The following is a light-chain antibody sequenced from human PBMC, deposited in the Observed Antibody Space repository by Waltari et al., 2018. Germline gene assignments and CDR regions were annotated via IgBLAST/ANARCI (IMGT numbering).Light chain of an antibody. CDR2: GAS. CDR1: PSVSRF. CDR3: QQYNDWPPLT. J-gene: IGKJ4*01. V-gene: IGKV3-15*01. Sequence: EVVMTQSPATLSVSPGESATLPCRASPSVSRFLAWYQQKPGQAPRLLIYGASTRATGIPARFSGSGSGTEFTLTISSLQSEDFAVYFCQQYNDWPPLTFGGGTKLEIK.